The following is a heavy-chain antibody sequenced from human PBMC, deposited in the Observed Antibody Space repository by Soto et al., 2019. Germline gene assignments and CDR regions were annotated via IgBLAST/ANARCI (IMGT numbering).Heavy chain of an antibody. V-gene: IGHV1-46*01. D-gene: IGHD2-2*01. CDR2: INPNSGST. CDR3: ARAGIAYCSSTTCYLYYYVMDV. J-gene: IGHJ6*02. Sequence: GASVKVSCKASGYSVTSYYMHWVRQAPGQGLEWMGIINPNSGSTTYAQKFQGRVTMTRDTSTSTAYMELTSLTSGDTAVYYCARAGIAYCSSTTCYLYYYVMDVWGQGTTVTVSS. CDR1: GYSVTSYY.